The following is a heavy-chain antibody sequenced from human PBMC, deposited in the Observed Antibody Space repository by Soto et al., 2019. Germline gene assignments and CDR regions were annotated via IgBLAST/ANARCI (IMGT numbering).Heavy chain of an antibody. CDR2: INPKSGGT. V-gene: IGHV1-2*02. D-gene: IGHD1-26*01. CDR3: ARDLAKGGGSAGFDY. Sequence: PSVKVSCKASGYTFTVYYMHWVRRAPGQGLEWMGWINPKSGGTMYPQKFQGRVTMTWDTSISTAYMALTRLRSGDTAVYYCARDLAKGGGSAGFDYWGQGTLVTVSS. CDR1: GYTFTVYY. J-gene: IGHJ4*02.